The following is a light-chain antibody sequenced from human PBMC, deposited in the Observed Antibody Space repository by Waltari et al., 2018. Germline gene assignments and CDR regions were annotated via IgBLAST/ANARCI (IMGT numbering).Light chain of an antibody. J-gene: IGKJ1*01. CDR3: QHNVRLPVT. CDR2: DTS. V-gene: IGKV3-20*01. CDR1: ESVRRA. Sequence: EVVLTQPPGTLSLSPGERATLSCRASESVRRALIWYQQKPGQAPRLLIYDTSTRATGVPDRFSGSGSGTDFSLTISRLEPEDFAVYYCQHNVRLPVTFGQGTKVEIK.